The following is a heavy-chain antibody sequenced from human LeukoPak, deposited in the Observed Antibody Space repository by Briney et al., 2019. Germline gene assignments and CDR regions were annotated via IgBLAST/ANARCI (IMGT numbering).Heavy chain of an antibody. CDR3: VRDPSNSGNWFDL. D-gene: IGHD4-11*01. V-gene: IGHV3-74*01. Sequence: GGSLRLSCAASGLNLRDYWMHWVRQAPGKGLVWVSRLGTDGTYTNYADSVKGRFTISRDNAKNTPYLQMDSLRAEDTAFYYCVRDPSNSGNWFDLWGQGTLVTVSS. CDR2: LGTDGTYT. J-gene: IGHJ5*02. CDR1: GLNLRDYW.